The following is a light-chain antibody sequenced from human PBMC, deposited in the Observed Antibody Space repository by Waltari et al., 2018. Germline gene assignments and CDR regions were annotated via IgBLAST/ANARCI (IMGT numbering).Light chain of an antibody. CDR1: SGRIASNF. J-gene: IGLJ2*01. CDR3: QSFDSSTVV. V-gene: IGLV6-57*01. Sequence: NFMLTQPHSVSESPGKTVTLSCTRSSGRIASNFVQWYQPRPGSSPTTVIYEDNQRPSGVPDRFSGSIDSSSNSASLTISGLKTEDEADYYCQSFDSSTVVFGGGTKLTVL. CDR2: EDN.